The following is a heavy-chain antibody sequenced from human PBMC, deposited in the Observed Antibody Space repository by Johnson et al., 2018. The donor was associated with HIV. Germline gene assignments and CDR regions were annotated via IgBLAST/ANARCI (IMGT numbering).Heavy chain of an antibody. CDR1: GFTFSSYT. Sequence: QVQLVESGGGVVQPGRSLRLSCAASGFTFSSYTMHWVRQAPGKGLEWVAVISYDGSNKYYADYVKGRFTISRDNSKKMVNLQMNSLRAEDTAVYYCATSQSGAFDIWGQGTKVTVSS. J-gene: IGHJ3*02. CDR3: ATSQSGAFDI. D-gene: IGHD6-6*01. V-gene: IGHV3-30*04. CDR2: ISYDGSNK.